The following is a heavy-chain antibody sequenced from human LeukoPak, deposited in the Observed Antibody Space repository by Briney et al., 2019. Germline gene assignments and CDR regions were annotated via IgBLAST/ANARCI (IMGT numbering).Heavy chain of an antibody. Sequence: PGGPLRLSCAASGFTFSNYAMHWVRQAPGRGREWVAVISYDESNKYYADSVKGRFTISRDNSKNTLYLQMNSLRAEDTAVYYCARADYYDTSGYYLCYFDYWGQGTLVTVSS. CDR2: ISYDESNK. CDR1: GFTFSNYA. V-gene: IGHV3-30-3*01. CDR3: ARADYYDTSGYYLCYFDY. D-gene: IGHD3-22*01. J-gene: IGHJ4*02.